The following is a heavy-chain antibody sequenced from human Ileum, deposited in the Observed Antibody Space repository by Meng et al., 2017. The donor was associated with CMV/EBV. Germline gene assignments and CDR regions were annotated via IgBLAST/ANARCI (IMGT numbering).Heavy chain of an antibody. CDR3: ATRGVNETSGDFYFDS. CDR1: GTSVRHYD. CDR2: IIPVFGTA. J-gene: IGHJ4*02. D-gene: IGHD4-17*01. V-gene: IGHV1-69*12. Sequence: QAQLVQFGAQVKTPGSSLIVPCHASGTSVRHYDIRWLRQAPGQGLGWTGGIIPVFGTANYGRKFQGRVTITADESTHTAYMEFTSLRFDDTAIYYCATRGVNETSGDFYFDSWGQGTLVTVSS.